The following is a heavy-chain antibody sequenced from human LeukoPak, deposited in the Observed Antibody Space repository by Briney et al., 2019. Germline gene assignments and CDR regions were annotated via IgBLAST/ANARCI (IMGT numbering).Heavy chain of an antibody. CDR1: GFTFSTYG. D-gene: IGHD6-13*01. CDR2: IYYDGGNK. Sequence: GGSLILSCAASGFTFSTYGMHWVRQAPGKGLEWVAIIYYDGGNKYYADSVKGRFTISRDNSKNTLYLQMNSLRAEDTAVYYCARDTRIAAAGTIDYWGQGTLVTVSS. CDR3: ARDTRIAAAGTIDY. J-gene: IGHJ4*02. V-gene: IGHV3-33*01.